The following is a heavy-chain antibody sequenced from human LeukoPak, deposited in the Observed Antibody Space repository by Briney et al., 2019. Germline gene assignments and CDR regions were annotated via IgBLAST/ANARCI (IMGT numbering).Heavy chain of an antibody. CDR1: GFTFTSSA. CDR3: AADQRTGYIGTTIPFDP. CDR2: IVVGSGNT. D-gene: IGHD3-9*01. Sequence: ASVKVSCKASGFTFTSSAMQWVRQARGQRLEWIGWIVVGSGNTNYAQKFQERVTITRDMSTSTAYMELSSLRSEDTAVYYCAADQRTGYIGTTIPFDPWGQGTLVTVSS. J-gene: IGHJ5*02. V-gene: IGHV1-58*02.